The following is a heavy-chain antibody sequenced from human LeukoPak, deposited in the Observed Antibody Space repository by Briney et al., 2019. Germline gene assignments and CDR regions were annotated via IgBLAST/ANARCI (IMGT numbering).Heavy chain of an antibody. CDR3: VKGEDSYDSGDYMNLDY. D-gene: IGHD3-22*01. Sequence: GGSLRLSCAASGFTFSSFWMHWVRQAPGKGLVWVSRINGDGSSTDYADSVKGRFTISRDNAKNTLYLQMNSLRAEDTAVYYCVKGEDSYDSGDYMNLDYWGQGTLVTVSS. CDR2: INGDGSST. J-gene: IGHJ4*02. CDR1: GFTFSSFW. V-gene: IGHV3-74*01.